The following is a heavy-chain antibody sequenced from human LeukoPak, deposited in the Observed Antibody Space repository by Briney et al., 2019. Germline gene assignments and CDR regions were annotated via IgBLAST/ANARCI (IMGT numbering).Heavy chain of an antibody. V-gene: IGHV4-34*01. CDR2: INHSGST. D-gene: IGHD3-10*01. J-gene: IGHJ4*02. CDR1: GGSFSGYY. Sequence: SETLSLTCAVYGGSFSGYYWSWIRQPPGKGLEWIGEINHSGSTNYNPSLKSRVTTSVDTSKNQFSLKLSSVTAADTAVYYCARGPSVFTMVRGVIIFDYWGQGTLVTVSS. CDR3: ARGPSVFTMVRGVIIFDY.